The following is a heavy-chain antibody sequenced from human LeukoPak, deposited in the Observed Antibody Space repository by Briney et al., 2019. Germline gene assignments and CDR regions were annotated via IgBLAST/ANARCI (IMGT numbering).Heavy chain of an antibody. Sequence: GGSLRLSCTASGFTFSTYSMNWVRQAPGKGLEWLSYINSNSDDIYHADSVKGRFTISRDNSKNTLYLQMNSLRAEDTAVYYCAKDRGIAAAGTFGYFDLWGRGTLVTVSS. CDR1: GFTFSTYS. D-gene: IGHD6-13*01. J-gene: IGHJ2*01. V-gene: IGHV3-21*05. CDR2: INSNSDDI. CDR3: AKDRGIAAAGTFGYFDL.